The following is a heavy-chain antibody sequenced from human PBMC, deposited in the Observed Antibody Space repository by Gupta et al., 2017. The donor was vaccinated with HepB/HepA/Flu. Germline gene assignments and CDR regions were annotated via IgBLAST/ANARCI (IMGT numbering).Heavy chain of an antibody. CDR3: ARVRTTWTQYNYDLEY. Sequence: QVQLVESGGGLVQPGMSLRLSCAASGFTFSAYTLYWVRQAPGKGLEWVALISYDGNSIYYTDSMMGRITVSRDNSKNTLYLQMNSLRPEDTAVYYCARVRTTWTQYNYDLEYWGQGTLVTVSS. V-gene: IGHV3-30-3*01. D-gene: IGHD5-18*01. CDR1: GFTFSAYT. CDR2: ISYDGNSI. J-gene: IGHJ4*02.